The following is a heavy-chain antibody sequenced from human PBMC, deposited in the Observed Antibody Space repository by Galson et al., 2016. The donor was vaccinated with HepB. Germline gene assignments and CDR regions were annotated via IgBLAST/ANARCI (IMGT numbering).Heavy chain of an antibody. J-gene: IGHJ3*02. CDR1: GYMFATYW. V-gene: IGHV5-51*01. D-gene: IGHD2-21*01. Sequence: QSGADVKKPGESLKISCTGSGYMFATYWIGWVRQLPGKGLEWMGVIYPLDSDTRYNPPFQGQVTISADKSISTAYLQWRSLKASDTAMYYCARLRPQRTVTLVGDSEIWGQGTMVTVSS. CDR3: ARLRPQRTVTLVGDSEI. CDR2: IYPLDSDT.